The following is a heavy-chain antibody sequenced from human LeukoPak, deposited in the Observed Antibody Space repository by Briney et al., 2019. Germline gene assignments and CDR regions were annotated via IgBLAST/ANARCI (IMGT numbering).Heavy chain of an antibody. V-gene: IGHV4-39*01. CDR3: ARRKSGSYGGYFDY. D-gene: IGHD1-26*01. CDR1: GGSISSSSYY. CDR2: IYYSGST. Sequence: KPSETLSLTCTVSGGSISSSSYYWGWIRQPPGKGLEWIGSIYYSGSTHYNPSLKSRVTISVDTSKNQFSLKLSSVTAADTAVYYCARRKSGSYGGYFDYWGQGTLVTVSS. J-gene: IGHJ4*02.